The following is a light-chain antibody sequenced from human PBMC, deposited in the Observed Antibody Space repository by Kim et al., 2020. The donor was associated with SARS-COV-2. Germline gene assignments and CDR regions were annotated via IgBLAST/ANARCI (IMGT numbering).Light chain of an antibody. V-gene: IGKV3-15*01. CDR1: QSVNSN. CDR3: QHYNNWPLT. J-gene: IGKJ4*01. CDR2: SVS. Sequence: EIMMTQSPATLSVSPGERATLSCRASQSVNSNLAWYQQKPGQAPRLLIHSVSTRATGIPARFSGSGSGTEFTLTISSLQSEDSAVYYCQHYNNWPLTFGGGTKVDIK.